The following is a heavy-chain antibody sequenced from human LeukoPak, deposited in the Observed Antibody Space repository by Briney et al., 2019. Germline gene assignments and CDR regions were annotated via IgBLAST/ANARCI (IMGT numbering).Heavy chain of an antibody. CDR2: INQDGSEK. J-gene: IGHJ4*02. D-gene: IGHD3-16*01. Sequence: GSLRLSCAASGFTFSSYGMHWVRQAPGKGLEWVANINQDGSEKYYVDSVKGRFTISRDNAKKSLYLQMNSLRADDTAVYYCARDGGSFDSWGQGTLVTVSS. V-gene: IGHV3-7*01. CDR3: ARDGGSFDS. CDR1: GFTFSSYG.